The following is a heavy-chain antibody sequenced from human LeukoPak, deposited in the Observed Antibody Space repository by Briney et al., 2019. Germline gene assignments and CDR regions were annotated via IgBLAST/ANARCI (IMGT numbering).Heavy chain of an antibody. CDR3: AKAHTSGMYYFDY. Sequence: GGSLRFSCAASGFTFSTYVMHWVRQAPGRGLEWVALISYGGGNKYYADSVKGRFSISRDDPKNTLYLQMNSPRDEDTAVYYCAKAHTSGMYYFDYWGQGSLVIVSS. J-gene: IGHJ4*02. D-gene: IGHD6-19*01. CDR2: ISYGGGNK. CDR1: GFTFSTYV. V-gene: IGHV3-30*18.